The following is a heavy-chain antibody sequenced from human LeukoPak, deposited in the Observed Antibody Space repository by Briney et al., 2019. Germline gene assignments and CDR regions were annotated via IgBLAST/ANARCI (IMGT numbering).Heavy chain of an antibody. D-gene: IGHD5-18*01. V-gene: IGHV4-39*02. CDR1: GGSIRSSSYH. Sequence: SETLSLTCTVSGGSIRSSSYHWDWIRQPPGKGLEWIGNIYYSGGTYYNPSLKSRVTISVDTSKSQFSLKLSSVTAADTAVYYCAREKDSYGYIGYWGQGTLVTVSS. CDR2: IYYSGGT. CDR3: AREKDSYGYIGY. J-gene: IGHJ4*02.